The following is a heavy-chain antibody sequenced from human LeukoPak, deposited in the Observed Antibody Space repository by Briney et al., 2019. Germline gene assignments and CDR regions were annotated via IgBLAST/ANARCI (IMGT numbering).Heavy chain of an antibody. CDR2: ISSSSSYI. D-gene: IGHD3-9*01. J-gene: IGHJ4*02. CDR1: VFTFSSYS. Sequence: GGSLRLSCAASVFTFSSYSMNWVRQAPGKGLEWVSSISSSSSYIYYADSVKGRFTISRDNAKNSLYLQMNSLRAEDTAVYYCARDAIGDYDILTGYGDYWGQGTLVTVSS. V-gene: IGHV3-21*01. CDR3: ARDAIGDYDILTGYGDY.